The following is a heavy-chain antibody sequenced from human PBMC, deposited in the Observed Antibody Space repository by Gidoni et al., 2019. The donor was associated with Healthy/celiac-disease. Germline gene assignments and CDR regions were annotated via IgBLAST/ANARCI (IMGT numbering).Heavy chain of an antibody. CDR3: AKDPYCTNGVCTFDP. CDR2: ISGSGGST. Sequence: EVQLLESGGGLVQPGGPLRLSCAASGFTFSSYAMSWVRQAPGKGLEWVSAISGSGGSTYYADSVKGRFTISRVNSKNTLYLQMNSLRAEDTAVYYCAKDPYCTNGVCTFDPWGQGTLVTVSS. CDR1: GFTFSSYA. V-gene: IGHV3-23*01. D-gene: IGHD2-8*01. J-gene: IGHJ5*02.